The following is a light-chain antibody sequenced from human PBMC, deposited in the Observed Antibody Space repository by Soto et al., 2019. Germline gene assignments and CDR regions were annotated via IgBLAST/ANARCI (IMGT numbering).Light chain of an antibody. CDR3: QQYGSSPTWT. CDR2: RTS. Sequence: EILLTQSPGTLSLSPGERATLSCRAIQSVSSSYLAWYQQKPGQAPRLLIYRTSTRATGIPDRFSGSGSGTDFTLTISRLEPEDSAVYYCQQYGSSPTWTFGQGTKVDIK. J-gene: IGKJ1*01. V-gene: IGKV3-20*01. CDR1: QSVSSSY.